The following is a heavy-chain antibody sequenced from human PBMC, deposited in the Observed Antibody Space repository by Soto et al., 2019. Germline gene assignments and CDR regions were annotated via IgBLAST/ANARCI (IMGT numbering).Heavy chain of an antibody. CDR2: IRSKAYGGTT. D-gene: IGHD1-26*01. V-gene: IGHV3-49*03. J-gene: IGHJ4*02. CDR1: GFTFGDYA. Sequence: GGSLRLSCTASGFTFGDYAMIWFRQAPGKGLEWVGFIRSKAYGGTTEYAASVKGRFTISRDDSKNTLYLQVNSLKTEDTAVYYCTTDGNKVGATNFDYWGQGTLVTVSS. CDR3: TTDGNKVGATNFDY.